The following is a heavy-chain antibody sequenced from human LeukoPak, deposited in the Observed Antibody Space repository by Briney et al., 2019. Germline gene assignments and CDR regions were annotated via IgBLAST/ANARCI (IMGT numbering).Heavy chain of an antibody. V-gene: IGHV4-59*01. CDR2: IYYSGST. CDR1: GGSISSYY. D-gene: IGHD6-19*01. CDR3: ARDPGSGWYYFDY. Sequence: SETLSLTRTVSGGSISSYYWSWIRQPPGKGLEWIGYIYYSGSTNYNPSLKSRVTISVDTSKNQFSLKLSSVTAADTAVYYCARDPGSGWYYFDYWGQGTLVTVSS. J-gene: IGHJ4*02.